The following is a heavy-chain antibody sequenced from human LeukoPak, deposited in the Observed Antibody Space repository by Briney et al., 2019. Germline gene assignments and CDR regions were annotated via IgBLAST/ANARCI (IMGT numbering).Heavy chain of an antibody. CDR2: ISSSSSYI. CDR3: ARVYSTIFGVVRNWFDP. CDR1: GFTFSSYS. Sequence: PGGSLRLSCAASGFTFSSYSMNWVRQAPGEGLEWVSSISSSSSYIYYADSVKGRFTISRDNAKNSLYLQMNSLRAEDTAVYYCARVYSTIFGVVRNWFDPWGQGALVTFSS. D-gene: IGHD3-3*01. V-gene: IGHV3-21*01. J-gene: IGHJ5*02.